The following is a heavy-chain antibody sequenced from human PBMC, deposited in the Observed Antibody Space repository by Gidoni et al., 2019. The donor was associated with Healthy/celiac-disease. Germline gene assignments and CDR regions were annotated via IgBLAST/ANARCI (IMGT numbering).Heavy chain of an antibody. CDR2: INHRGST. V-gene: IGHV4-34*01. D-gene: IGHD5-12*01. Sequence: QVQLQQWGAGLLKPSETLSLTCAVYGGSFSGYYWSWIRQPPGTGQEWIGEINHRGSTNYTPSLKSRVTISVDTSKNQFSLKLSSVTAADTAVYYCARWGSKDIVPYVRPLREAADYWGQGTLVTVSS. J-gene: IGHJ4*02. CDR1: GGSFSGYY. CDR3: ARWGSKDIVPYVRPLREAADY.